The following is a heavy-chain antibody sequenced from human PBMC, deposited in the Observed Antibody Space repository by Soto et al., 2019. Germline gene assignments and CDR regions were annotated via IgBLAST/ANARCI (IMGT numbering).Heavy chain of an antibody. J-gene: IGHJ6*02. Sequence: LRLSCAASGFTFSSYAMHWVRQAPGKGLEWVAVISYDGSNKYYADSVKGRFTISRDNSKNTLYLQMNSLRAEDTAVYYCARDARGYEDYYYYYGMDVWRQGTTVTVSS. CDR2: ISYDGSNK. V-gene: IGHV3-30-3*01. CDR1: GFTFSSYA. CDR3: ARDARGYEDYYYYYGMDV. D-gene: IGHD5-12*01.